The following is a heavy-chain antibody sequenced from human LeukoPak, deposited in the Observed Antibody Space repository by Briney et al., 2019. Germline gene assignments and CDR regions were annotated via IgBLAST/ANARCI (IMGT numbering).Heavy chain of an antibody. D-gene: IGHD1-7*01. Sequence: GGSLRLSCAASGFTFSSYSMNWVRQAPGKGLEWVSYISSSSSTIYYADSVKGRFTISRDNAKNSLYLQMNSLRVEDTALYHCARKGLGGELGGFDSWGQGTLVTVSS. V-gene: IGHV3-48*01. CDR1: GFTFSSYS. CDR2: ISSSSSTI. CDR3: ARKGLGGELGGFDS. J-gene: IGHJ4*02.